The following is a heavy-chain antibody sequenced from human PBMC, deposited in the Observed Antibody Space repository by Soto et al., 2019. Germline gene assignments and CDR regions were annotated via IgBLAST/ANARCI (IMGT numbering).Heavy chain of an antibody. D-gene: IGHD3-16*01. V-gene: IGHV3-53*01. Sequence: GGSLRLSCAASGLTVSTNYMSWVRQAPGKGLEWVSVIYSGGDTSYADSVKGRFAISRDNSKNTVFLQMNRLRVEDTAVYYCARDWGGNAGLHWYFDLWGRGTLVTVSS. CDR1: GLTVSTNY. CDR2: IYSGGDT. J-gene: IGHJ2*01. CDR3: ARDWGGNAGLHWYFDL.